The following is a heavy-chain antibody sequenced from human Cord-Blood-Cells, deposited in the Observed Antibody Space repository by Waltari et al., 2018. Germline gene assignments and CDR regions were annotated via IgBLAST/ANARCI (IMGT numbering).Heavy chain of an antibody. CDR1: GGPFSSYA. CDR2: IIPIFGTA. V-gene: IGHV1-69*01. J-gene: IGHJ4*02. Sequence: QAQLVQSGAEVKNPGSSVKVSCKATGGPFSSYAISWARQPPGQGLEWIGEIIPIFGTANYAQKFQGRVTITADESTSTGYMELSSLRSEDTAVYYCARGSDYYDSSGSYYFDYWGQGTLVTVSS. CDR3: ARGSDYYDSSGSYYFDY. D-gene: IGHD3-22*01.